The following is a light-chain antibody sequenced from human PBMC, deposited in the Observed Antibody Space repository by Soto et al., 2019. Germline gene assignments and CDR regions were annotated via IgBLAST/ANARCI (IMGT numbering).Light chain of an antibody. V-gene: IGKV1-5*01. J-gene: IGKJ1*01. CDR1: QSISSW. CDR2: DAS. CDR3: QQYNSYPWT. Sequence: DIQMTQSPSTLSASVGDRVTITCRASQSISSWLAWYQQKPGKDPKALIYDASSLESGVPSRFSGSGSGTDFTLTISSLQPDDFATYYCQQYNSYPWTFGQGTKVEIK.